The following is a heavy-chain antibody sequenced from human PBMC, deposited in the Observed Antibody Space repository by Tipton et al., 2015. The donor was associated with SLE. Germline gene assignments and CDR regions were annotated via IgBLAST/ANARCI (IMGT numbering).Heavy chain of an antibody. Sequence: TLSLTCTVSGGAISDTSSSWGWVRQPPGKGLEWIGIITYRGSTFYNASLKSRVTISLDTSQNRFSLKVRSVTAADTAVYYCARRPANNSQFDSWGQGTLVTVSS. V-gene: IGHV4-39*07. CDR1: GGAISDTSSS. D-gene: IGHD2-15*01. CDR3: ARRPANNSQFDS. J-gene: IGHJ4*02. CDR2: ITYRGST.